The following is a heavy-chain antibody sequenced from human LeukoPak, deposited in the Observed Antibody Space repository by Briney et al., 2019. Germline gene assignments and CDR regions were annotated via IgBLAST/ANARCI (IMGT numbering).Heavy chain of an antibody. J-gene: IGHJ4*02. CDR2: MWYDGSNK. D-gene: IGHD6-19*01. CDR1: GFTFSSYG. CDR3: ARDPGVWWLVGFDY. V-gene: IGHV3-33*01. Sequence: GRSLRLSCAASGFTFSSYGMHWVRQAPGKGLEWVAVMWYDGSNKYYADSVKGRFTISRDNSKNTLYLQMDRLRVEDTAVYYCARDPGVWWLVGFDYWGQGTLVTVSS.